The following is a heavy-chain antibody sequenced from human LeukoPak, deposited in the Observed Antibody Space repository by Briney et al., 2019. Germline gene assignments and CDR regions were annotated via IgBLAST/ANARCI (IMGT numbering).Heavy chain of an antibody. J-gene: IGHJ3*02. D-gene: IGHD3-16*01. CDR1: GFTFSSYS. CDR3: ARFRAGDYVWGSYKARGAFDI. CDR2: ISSSSSTI. Sequence: PGGSLRLSCAASGFTFSSYSMNWVRQAPGKGLEWVSYISSSSSTIYYADSVKGRFTISRDNAKNSLYLQMNSLGAEDTAVYYCARFRAGDYVWGSYKARGAFDIWGQGTMVTVSS. V-gene: IGHV3-48*01.